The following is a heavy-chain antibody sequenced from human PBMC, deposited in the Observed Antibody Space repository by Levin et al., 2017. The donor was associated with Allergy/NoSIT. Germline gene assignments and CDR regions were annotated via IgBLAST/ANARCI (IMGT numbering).Heavy chain of an antibody. CDR3: AKAPIGAGVGAAFDY. D-gene: IGHD1-26*01. J-gene: IGHJ4*02. V-gene: IGHV3-23*01. CDR2: ISGSGGST. Sequence: RPGGSLRLSCAASGFTFNSYAMSWVRQAPGKGLEWASTISGSGGSTYYADSVKGRFTISRDNSKNTLYLQMNSLRAEDTAVYYCAKAPIGAGVGAAFDYWGQGTLVTVSS. CDR1: GFTFNSYA.